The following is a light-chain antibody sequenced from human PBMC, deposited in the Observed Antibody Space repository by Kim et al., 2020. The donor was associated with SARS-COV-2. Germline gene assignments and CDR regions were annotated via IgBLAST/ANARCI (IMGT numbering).Light chain of an antibody. J-gene: IGKJ1*01. Sequence: DIQMTQSPSSLSASVGDRVTITCRASQDISNYLAWYQQGPGKVPKLLIYDAFGLQSGVPSRFAGSGSGTDFTLTITNLQPEDVATYYCQKYKSVPWTFGPGTKVDIK. CDR2: DAF. CDR3: QKYKSVPWT. CDR1: QDISNY. V-gene: IGKV1-27*01.